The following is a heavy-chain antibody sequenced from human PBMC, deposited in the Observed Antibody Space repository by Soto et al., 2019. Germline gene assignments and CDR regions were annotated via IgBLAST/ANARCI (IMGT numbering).Heavy chain of an antibody. CDR2: TYYRSKWYS. CDR3: ARDGNAWSFDY. Sequence: QVQLQQSGPGLVKPSQTLTLTCAISGDSVSSISASWNWIRQSPSRGLEWLGRTYYRSKWYSDSTDSVRGRVTINPDTSKNQFSLHLNSVTPEDTAVYFCARDGNAWSFDYWGQGTLVTVSS. D-gene: IGHD2-8*02. CDR1: GDSVSSISAS. V-gene: IGHV6-1*01. J-gene: IGHJ4*02.